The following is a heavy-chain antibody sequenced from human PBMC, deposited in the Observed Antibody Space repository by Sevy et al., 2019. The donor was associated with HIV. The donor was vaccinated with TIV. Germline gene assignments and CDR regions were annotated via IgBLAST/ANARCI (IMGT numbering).Heavy chain of an antibody. Sequence: GESLKISCAASGFTFSSYAMHWVRQAPGKGLEWVAVISYDGSNKYYADSVKGRFTISRDNSKNTLYLQMNSLRAEDTAVYYWAREEHVVITPGRRYGGNSFGGAFDIWGQGTMVTVSS. CDR3: AREEHVVITPGRRYGGNSFGGAFDI. CDR1: GFTFSSYA. CDR2: ISYDGSNK. D-gene: IGHD4-17*01. J-gene: IGHJ3*02. V-gene: IGHV3-30-3*01.